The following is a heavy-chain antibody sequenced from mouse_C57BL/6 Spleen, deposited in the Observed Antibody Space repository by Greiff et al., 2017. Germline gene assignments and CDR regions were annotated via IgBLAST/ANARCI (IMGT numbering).Heavy chain of an antibody. J-gene: IGHJ4*01. Sequence: VQLQQPGAELVRPGSSVKLSCKASGYTFTSYWMHWVKQRPIQGLEWIGNIDPSDSETHYNQKFKDKATLTVDKSSSTAYMQLSSLTSEDSAVYYCARGNGYDMDYWGQGTSVTVSS. CDR2: IDPSDSET. CDR1: GYTFTSYW. V-gene: IGHV1-52*01. CDR3: ARGNGYDMDY.